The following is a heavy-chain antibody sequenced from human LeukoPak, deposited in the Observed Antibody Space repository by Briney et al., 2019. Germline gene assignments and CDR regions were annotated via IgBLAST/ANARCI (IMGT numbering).Heavy chain of an antibody. Sequence: SETLSLTCTVSGGSISSSNDYWGWIRQPPGKGLEWIGGIYYSGSTHYNPSLKSRLTISVDTSKTQFSLKLMSVTAGDTAVYYGARRMFGQNWFDPWGQGTLVTISS. V-gene: IGHV4-39*01. CDR1: GGSISSSNDY. CDR2: IYYSGST. CDR3: ARRMFGQNWFDP. D-gene: IGHD3-3*02. J-gene: IGHJ5*02.